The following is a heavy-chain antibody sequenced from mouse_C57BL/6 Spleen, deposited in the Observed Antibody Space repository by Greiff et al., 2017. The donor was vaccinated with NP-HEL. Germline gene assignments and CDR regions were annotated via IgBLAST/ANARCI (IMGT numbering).Heavy chain of an antibody. CDR2: IDPEDGET. J-gene: IGHJ2*01. Sequence: VHVKQSGAELVKPGASVKLSCTASGFNIKDYYMHWVKQRTEQGLEWIGRIDPEDGETKYAPKFQGKATITADTSSNTAYLQLSSLTSEDTAVYYGARWGANWDYFDYWGQGTTLTVSS. D-gene: IGHD4-1*01. CDR3: ARWGANWDYFDY. CDR1: GFNIKDYY. V-gene: IGHV14-2*01.